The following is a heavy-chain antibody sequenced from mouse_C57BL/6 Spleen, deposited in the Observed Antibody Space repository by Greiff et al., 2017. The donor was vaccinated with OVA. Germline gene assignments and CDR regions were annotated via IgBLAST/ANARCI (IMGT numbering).Heavy chain of an antibody. J-gene: IGHJ4*01. Sequence: VQLQQSGPELVKPGASVKISCKASGYSFTDYNMNWVKQSNGKSLEWIGVINPNYGTTSYNQKFKGKATLTVDQSSSTAYMQLNSLTSEDSAVYDCAIFENYGSSPGDAMDYWSQGTSVTVSS. CDR1: GYSFTDYN. D-gene: IGHD1-1*01. CDR3: AIFENYGSSPGDAMDY. V-gene: IGHV1-39*01. CDR2: INPNYGTT.